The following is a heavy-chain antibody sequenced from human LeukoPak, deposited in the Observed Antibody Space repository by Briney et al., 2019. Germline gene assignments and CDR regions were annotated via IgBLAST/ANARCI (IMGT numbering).Heavy chain of an antibody. V-gene: IGHV5-51*01. CDR3: ARHHYCSGGSCYSGGFDY. CDR2: IYPGDSDT. J-gene: IGHJ4*02. Sequence: GESLKISCKGSGYSFTNYWIAWVRQMPGKGLEWMGIIYPGDSDTRYSPSFQGQVTISADKSISTAYLQWSSLKASDTAMYYCARHHYCSGGSCYSGGFDYWGQGTLVTVSS. CDR1: GYSFTNYW. D-gene: IGHD2-15*01.